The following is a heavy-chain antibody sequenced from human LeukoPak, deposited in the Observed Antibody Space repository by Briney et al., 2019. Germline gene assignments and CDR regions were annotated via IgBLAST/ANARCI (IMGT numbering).Heavy chain of an antibody. CDR3: ARDLATGIAMVRGFDY. J-gene: IGHJ4*02. D-gene: IGHD3-10*01. V-gene: IGHV1-69*05. CDR1: GGTFSSYA. Sequence: GASVKVSCKASGGTFSSYAISWVRQAPGQGLEWMGRIIPIFGTANYAQKFQGRVTITTDESTSTAYMELSRLRSDDTAVYYCARDLATGIAMVRGFDYWGQGTLVTVSS. CDR2: IIPIFGTA.